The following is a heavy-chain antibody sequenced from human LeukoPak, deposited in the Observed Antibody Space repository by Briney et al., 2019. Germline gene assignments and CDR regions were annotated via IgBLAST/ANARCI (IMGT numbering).Heavy chain of an antibody. D-gene: IGHD3-22*01. CDR2: INPSGGST. Sequence: GASVKVSCKASGYTFTSYYMHWVRQAPGQGLEWMGIINPSGGSTSYAQKFQGRVTMTRDTSTSTVYMELSSLRSEDTAVYYCASMTPGYYDSSGHAGWFDPWGQGTLVTVSS. CDR1: GYTFTSYY. V-gene: IGHV1-46*01. J-gene: IGHJ5*02. CDR3: ASMTPGYYDSSGHAGWFDP.